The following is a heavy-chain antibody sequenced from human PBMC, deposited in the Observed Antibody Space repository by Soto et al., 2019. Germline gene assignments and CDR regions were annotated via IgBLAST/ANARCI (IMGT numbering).Heavy chain of an antibody. CDR2: INHSGST. CDR1: GGSFSGYY. D-gene: IGHD2-8*02. J-gene: IGHJ4*02. CDR3: ARDKITGLFDY. Sequence: QVQLQQLGAGLLKPSETLSLTCAVYGGSFSGYYWTWIRQPPGTGLEWIGEINHSGSTNYNPSLKGRVTISVDTSKNQFSLKLTSVTAADTAVYYCARDKITGLFDYWGQGTLVTVSS. V-gene: IGHV4-34*01.